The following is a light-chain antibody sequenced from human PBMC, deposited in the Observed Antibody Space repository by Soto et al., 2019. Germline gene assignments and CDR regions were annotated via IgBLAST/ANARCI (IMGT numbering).Light chain of an antibody. CDR2: DAS. V-gene: IGKV3D-15*01. CDR3: QEYNAWPPGT. J-gene: IGKJ1*01. CDR1: QSVKNT. Sequence: EIVMTQSPATLSVSPGEGITLSCRASQSVKNTLAWYQPNPGQSPRLLIYDASTRATGVPARFSAGGSGTEFTLVISSLQSEDAAVYFCQEYNAWPPGTFGQGTKVEI.